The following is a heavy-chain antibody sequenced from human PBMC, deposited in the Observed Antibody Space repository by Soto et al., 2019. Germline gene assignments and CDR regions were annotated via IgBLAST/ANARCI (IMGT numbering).Heavy chain of an antibody. CDR3: ARGPWYQLLYPYFDY. CDR1: GFTFSSYA. D-gene: IGHD2-2*02. CDR2: ISSNGGST. Sequence: GGSLRLSCAASGFTFSSYAMHWVRQAPGKGLEYVSAISSNGGSTYYANSVKGRFTISRDNSKNTLYLQMGSLRAEDMAVYYCARGPWYQLLYPYFDYWGQGTLVTVYS. V-gene: IGHV3-64*01. J-gene: IGHJ4*02.